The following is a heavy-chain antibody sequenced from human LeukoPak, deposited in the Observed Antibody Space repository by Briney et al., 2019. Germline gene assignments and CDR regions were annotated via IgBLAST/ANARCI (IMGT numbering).Heavy chain of an antibody. Sequence: GSLRLSCAASGFTFSSYSMNWVRQAPGKGLEWVSSISSSSSCIYYADSVKGRFTISRDNAKNLLYLQMNSLRAEDTAVYYCARVNFDWFSWFDPWGQGTLVTVSS. V-gene: IGHV3-21*01. D-gene: IGHD3-9*01. CDR2: ISSSSSCI. J-gene: IGHJ5*02. CDR3: ARVNFDWFSWFDP. CDR1: GFTFSSYS.